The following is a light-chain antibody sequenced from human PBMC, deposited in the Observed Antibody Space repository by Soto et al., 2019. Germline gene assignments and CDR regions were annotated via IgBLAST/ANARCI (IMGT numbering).Light chain of an antibody. V-gene: IGLV4-60*03. CDR2: LEGSGGY. CDR1: SGHSSYI. Sequence: QSVLTQSSSASASLGSSVKLTCTLSSGHSSYIIAWHQQQPGRAPRYLMKLEGSGGYNKGSGVPDRFSGSSSGADHYLTISDLQSEDEADYYCETWDSNTWVFGGGTQLTVL. CDR3: ETWDSNTWV. J-gene: IGLJ3*02.